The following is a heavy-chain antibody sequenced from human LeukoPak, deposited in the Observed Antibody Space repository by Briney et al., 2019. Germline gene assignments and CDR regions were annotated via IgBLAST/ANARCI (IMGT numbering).Heavy chain of an antibody. D-gene: IGHD3-22*01. J-gene: IGHJ4*02. CDR3: ARLPSPPVNYYDSSGYYY. CDR1: GGSISSSSYY. CDR2: IYYSGST. Sequence: SETLSLTCTVSGGSISSSSYYWGWIRQPPGKGLEWIGSIYYSGSTYYNPSLKSRVTISVDTSKNQFSLKLSSVTAADTAVYYCARLPSPPVNYYDSSGYYYWGQGTLVTVSS. V-gene: IGHV4-39*07.